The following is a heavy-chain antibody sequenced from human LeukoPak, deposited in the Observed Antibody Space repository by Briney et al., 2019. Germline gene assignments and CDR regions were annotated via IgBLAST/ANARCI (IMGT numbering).Heavy chain of an antibody. D-gene: IGHD3-10*01. CDR2: INPNSGGT. V-gene: IGHV1-2*02. J-gene: IGHJ3*02. CDR3: ARDRGSLDAFDI. CDR1: GYTFTGYY. Sequence: ASVKVSCKASGYTFTGYYMHWVRQAPGQGLEWMGWINPNSGGTNYAQKFQGRVTMTRDTSISTAYMELSRLRSDDTAVCYCARDRGSLDAFDIWGQGTMVTVSS.